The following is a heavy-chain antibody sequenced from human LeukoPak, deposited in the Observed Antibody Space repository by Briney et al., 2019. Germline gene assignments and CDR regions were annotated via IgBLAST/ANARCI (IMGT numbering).Heavy chain of an antibody. D-gene: IGHD5-18*01. Sequence: SETLSLTCAVYGGSFSGYYWSWIRQPPGKGLEWIGEINHSGSTNYNPSLKSRVTISVDTSKNQFSLKLSSVTAAGTAVYYCATFKPNQLSSFDYWGQGTLVTVSS. V-gene: IGHV4-34*01. CDR2: INHSGST. CDR1: GGSFSGYY. CDR3: ATFKPNQLSSFDY. J-gene: IGHJ4*02.